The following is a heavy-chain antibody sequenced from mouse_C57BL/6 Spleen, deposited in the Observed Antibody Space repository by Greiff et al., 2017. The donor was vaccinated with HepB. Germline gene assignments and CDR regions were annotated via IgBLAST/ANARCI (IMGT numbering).Heavy chain of an antibody. V-gene: IGHV14-4*01. CDR1: GFNIKDDY. Sequence: EVQVVESGAELVRPGASVKLSCTASGFNIKDDYMHWVKQRPEQGLEWIGWIDPENGDTEYASKFQGKATITADTSSNTAYLQLSSLTSEDTAVYYCTTSTSFRYFDVWGTGTTVTVSS. CDR2: IDPENGDT. D-gene: IGHD5-1*01. CDR3: TTSTSFRYFDV. J-gene: IGHJ1*03.